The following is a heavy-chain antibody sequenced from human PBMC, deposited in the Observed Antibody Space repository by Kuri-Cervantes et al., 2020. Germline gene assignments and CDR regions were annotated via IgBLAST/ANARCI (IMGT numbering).Heavy chain of an antibody. D-gene: IGHD1-26*01. CDR3: ARDLYSGSYFYH. V-gene: IGHV4-30-2*01. CDR1: GGSISSGGYS. CDR2: IYHSGST. J-gene: IGHJ4*02. Sequence: LRLSCAVSGGSISSGGYSWSWIRQPPGKGLEWIGYIYHSGSTYYNPSLKSRVTISVDTSKNQFSLRLSSVTAADTAVYYCARDLYSGSYFYHWGQGTLVTVSS.